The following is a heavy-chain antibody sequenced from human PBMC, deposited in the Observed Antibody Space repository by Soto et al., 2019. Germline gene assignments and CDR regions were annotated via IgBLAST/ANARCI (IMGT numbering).Heavy chain of an antibody. D-gene: IGHD3-3*01. CDR1: GGSISSYY. CDR3: ASSSRITIFGVVPPYYYYYGMDV. V-gene: IGHV4-59*01. Sequence: SATRSLTCPVSGGSISSYYWSWIRHPPGKGLEWIGYIYYSGSTNYNPSLKSRVTISVDTSKNQFSLKLSSVTAADTAVYYCASSSRITIFGVVPPYYYYYGMDVWGQGTTVTVSS. CDR2: IYYSGST. J-gene: IGHJ6*02.